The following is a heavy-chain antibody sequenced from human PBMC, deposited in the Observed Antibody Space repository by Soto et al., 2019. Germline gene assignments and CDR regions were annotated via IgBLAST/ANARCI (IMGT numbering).Heavy chain of an antibody. CDR2: IIPIIGIT. J-gene: IGHJ4*02. V-gene: IGHV1-69*02. Sequence: GASVKVSCKASGGAFSSYTISWVRQAPGQGLEWMGRIIPIIGITNYSQKFQGRVTITADKSTSTAYMELSSLRSEDTAVYYCARVRKTGTEGDYWGQGTLVTVSS. D-gene: IGHD1-1*01. CDR3: ARVRKTGTEGDY. CDR1: GGAFSSYT.